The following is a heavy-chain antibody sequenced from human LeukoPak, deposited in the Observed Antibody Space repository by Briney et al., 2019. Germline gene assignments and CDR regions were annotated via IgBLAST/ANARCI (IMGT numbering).Heavy chain of an antibody. V-gene: IGHV3-53*05. J-gene: IGHJ5*02. Sequence: TGGSLRLSCAASGFTVSSDYMSWVRQAPGKGLEWVSVIYSGGSTYHADSVKGRFTISRDKSKNTVYLQMNSLRFEDTAMYYCARNWFDPWGQGTLVTVSS. CDR3: ARNWFDP. CDR1: GFTVSSDY. CDR2: IYSGGST.